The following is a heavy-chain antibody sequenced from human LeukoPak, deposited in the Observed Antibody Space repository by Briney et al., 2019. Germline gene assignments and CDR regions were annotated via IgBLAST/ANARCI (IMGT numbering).Heavy chain of an antibody. Sequence: PSETLSLTCTVSGGSISSGGYYWSWIRQHPGKGLEWIGYIYYSGSTYYNPSFKSRVTISVDTSKNQFSLKLSSVTAADTAVYYCARQIVVVTYAFDIWGQGTMVTVSS. V-gene: IGHV4-31*03. CDR1: GGSISSGGYY. J-gene: IGHJ3*02. D-gene: IGHD2-21*02. CDR3: ARQIVVVTYAFDI. CDR2: IYYSGST.